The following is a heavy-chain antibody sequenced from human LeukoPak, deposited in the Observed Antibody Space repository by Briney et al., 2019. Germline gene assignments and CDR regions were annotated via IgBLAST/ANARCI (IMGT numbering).Heavy chain of an antibody. D-gene: IGHD5-18*01. Sequence: GSLRLSCAASGFTFSSYAMSWVRQAPGKGLEWVSAISGSGGSTYYADSVKGRFTISRDNSKNTLYLQMNSLRAEDTAVYYCAKRAERGYSYGYYFDYWGQGTLVTVSS. J-gene: IGHJ4*02. CDR1: GFTFSSYA. CDR2: ISGSGGST. CDR3: AKRAERGYSYGYYFDY. V-gene: IGHV3-23*01.